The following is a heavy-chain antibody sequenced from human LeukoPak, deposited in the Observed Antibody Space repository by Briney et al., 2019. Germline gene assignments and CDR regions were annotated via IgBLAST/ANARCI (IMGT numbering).Heavy chain of an antibody. V-gene: IGHV3-20*03. Sequence: GGSLRLSSAPSLFTPDEYIMRSVRHAPGKGLEWVSGINWNGGSTGYGDSVKGGFTISRDNAKNSLYLQMNSLRAEDTALYYSARVVFDIWGQGTKVTVSS. CDR1: LFTPDEYI. CDR3: ARVVFDI. J-gene: IGHJ3*02. CDR2: INWNGGST.